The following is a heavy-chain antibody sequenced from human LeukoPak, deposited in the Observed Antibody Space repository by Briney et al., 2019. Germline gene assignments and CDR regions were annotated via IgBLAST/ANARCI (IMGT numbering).Heavy chain of an antibody. D-gene: IGHD6-13*01. CDR2: TSSNGGST. J-gene: IGHJ4*02. CDR1: GFTFSSYA. Sequence: GGSLRLSCAASGFTFSSYAMHWVRQAPGKGLEYVSATSSNGGSTYYANSVKGRFTISRDNSKNTLYLQMSSLRSEDTAVYYCARATVRQSPIAAALGYWGQGTLVTVSS. V-gene: IGHV3-64*01. CDR3: ARATVRQSPIAAALGY.